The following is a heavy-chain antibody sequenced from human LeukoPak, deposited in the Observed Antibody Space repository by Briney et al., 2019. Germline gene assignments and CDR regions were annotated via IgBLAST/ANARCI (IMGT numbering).Heavy chain of an antibody. CDR2: IYWGDDK. CDR1: GFSLSTSRVG. Sequence: SGPTLVKPTQTLTLTRTFSGFSLSTSRVGVGWIRQPPGKALEWLALIYWGDDKRYSPSLKSRLTFTKDTSKNQVVLRVTNMDPVDTATYYCAHRLVDTTVLTGFDYWGQGTLVTVSS. J-gene: IGHJ4*02. CDR3: AHRLVDTTVLTGFDY. D-gene: IGHD5-18*01. V-gene: IGHV2-5*02.